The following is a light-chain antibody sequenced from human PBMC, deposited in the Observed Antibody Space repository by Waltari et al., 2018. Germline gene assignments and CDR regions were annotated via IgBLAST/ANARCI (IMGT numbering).Light chain of an antibody. V-gene: IGLV1-40*01. CDR2: AKN. CDR1: SSNIGAGYD. CDR3: QSYDSSLSGVI. Sequence: QSVLTQPPSVSGAPGQRITISCTGTSSNIGAGYDVHWYLQLPGTAPKLLILAKNNRPSGVRAHFAASKSDASASLAMTGLQAEDEADYYCQSYDSSLSGVIFGGGTKLTVL. J-gene: IGLJ2*01.